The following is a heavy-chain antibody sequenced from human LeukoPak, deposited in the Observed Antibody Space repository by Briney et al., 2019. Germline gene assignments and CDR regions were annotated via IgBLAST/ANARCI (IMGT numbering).Heavy chain of an antibody. CDR1: GFTFSSYA. Sequence: GGSLRLSCAASGFTFSSYAISWVRQAPGKGREWVSAISGSGGSTYYADSVKGRFTISIDNSKNTLYLQMNSLRAEDTAVYYCAKDQPTDEYSSSSGAFDIWGQGTMVTVSS. CDR3: AKDQPTDEYSSSSGAFDI. J-gene: IGHJ3*02. CDR2: ISGSGGST. V-gene: IGHV3-23*01. D-gene: IGHD6-6*01.